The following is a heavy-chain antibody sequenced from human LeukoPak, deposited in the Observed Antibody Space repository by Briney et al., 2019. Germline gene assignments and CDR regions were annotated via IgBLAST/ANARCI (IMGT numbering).Heavy chain of an antibody. CDR3: AELGITMIGGV. CDR2: ISSSSSYI. D-gene: IGHD3-10*02. V-gene: IGHV3-21*01. Sequence: SGGSLRLSCAASGFTLTTYGVTWVRQAPGKGLEWVSSISSSSSYIYYADSVKGRFTISRDNAKNSLYLQMNSLRAEDTAVYYCAELGITMIGGVWGKGTTVTISS. J-gene: IGHJ6*04. CDR1: GFTLTTYG.